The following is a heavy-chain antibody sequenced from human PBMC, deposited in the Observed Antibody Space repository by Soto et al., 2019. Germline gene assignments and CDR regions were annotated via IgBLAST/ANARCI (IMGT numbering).Heavy chain of an antibody. Sequence: PGGSLRLSCAASGFNFRKFAMSWVRQAPGKGLEWVSGMSERSGPPLYADSVKGRFTISRDKSKSTLYLEMNNLRPEDTAVYYCAKDQDNTDYYWIFDLWGRGTPVTVSS. CDR2: MSERSGPP. J-gene: IGHJ2*01. CDR1: GFNFRKFA. CDR3: AKDQDNTDYYWIFDL. D-gene: IGHD4-17*01. V-gene: IGHV3-23*01.